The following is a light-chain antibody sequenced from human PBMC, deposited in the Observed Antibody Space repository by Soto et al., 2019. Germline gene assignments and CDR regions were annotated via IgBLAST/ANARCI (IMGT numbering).Light chain of an antibody. CDR3: QQTYSNPRT. Sequence: DVQMTQSPSSLSASVGDRVTITCRASQSIRTYLNWYQQKPGKAPKFLIYAASTLQSGVPSRFSGSGSGTDFTLTISSLQTEDFATYYCQQTYSNPRTFGQGTKVDIK. CDR2: AAS. V-gene: IGKV1-39*01. CDR1: QSIRTY. J-gene: IGKJ1*01.